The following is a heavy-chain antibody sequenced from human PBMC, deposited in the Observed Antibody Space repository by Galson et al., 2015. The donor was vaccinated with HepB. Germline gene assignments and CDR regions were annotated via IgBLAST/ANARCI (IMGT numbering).Heavy chain of an antibody. CDR1: GFTFGRFA. Sequence: SLRLSCAASGFTFGRFAMTWVRQAPGKGLEWVATIGPGFDTHYADSVKGRFTVSRDNSEDTLYLQTNSLRVGDTALYYCAKYGQGVAPAGRYFDLWGRGTLVTVSS. V-gene: IGHV3-23*01. CDR3: AKYGQGVAPAGRYFDL. D-gene: IGHD6-13*01. CDR2: TIGPGFDT. J-gene: IGHJ2*01.